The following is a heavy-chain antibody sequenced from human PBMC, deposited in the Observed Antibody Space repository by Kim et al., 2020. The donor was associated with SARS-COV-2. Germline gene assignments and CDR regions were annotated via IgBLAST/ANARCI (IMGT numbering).Heavy chain of an antibody. Sequence: GGSLRLSCAASGFTFSSHAMTWVRQTPGKGLEWVSSIRTNDSTVYADSVKGRFTISRDNSKNTLYLQMSSLRAEDTALYYCAKGLISTWVFAYWGQGTLVTVSS. CDR1: GFTFSSHA. J-gene: IGHJ4*02. V-gene: IGHV3-23*05. CDR2: IRTNDST. D-gene: IGHD6-13*01. CDR3: AKGLISTWVFAY.